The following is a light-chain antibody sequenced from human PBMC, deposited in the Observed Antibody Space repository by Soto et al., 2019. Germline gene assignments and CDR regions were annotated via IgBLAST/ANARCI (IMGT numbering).Light chain of an antibody. CDR2: GAS. Sequence: EIVMTQSPSTLSVSPWERSTLSCRVSQSISSNLAWYQQKPGQAPRLLIYGASTRVTGIPARFSGSGSGTDFTLTISRLEPEDFAVYYCQQYGSSGTFGQGTKVDI. CDR3: QQYGSSGT. CDR1: QSISSN. V-gene: IGKV3-15*01. J-gene: IGKJ1*01.